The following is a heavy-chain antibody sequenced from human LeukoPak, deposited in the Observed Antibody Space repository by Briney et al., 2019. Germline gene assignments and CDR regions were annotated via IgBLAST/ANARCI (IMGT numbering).Heavy chain of an antibody. J-gene: IGHJ4*02. D-gene: IGHD3-10*01. Sequence: PGGSLRLSCAASGFSFSTYWMTWVRQAPGKGLEWVANIKEDGNEKYYVDSVKGRFTISRDNAKNTLYLQMNSLRAEDTAVYYCARDRVFDYWGQGTLVTVSS. V-gene: IGHV3-7*01. CDR2: IKEDGNEK. CDR3: ARDRVFDY. CDR1: GFSFSTYW.